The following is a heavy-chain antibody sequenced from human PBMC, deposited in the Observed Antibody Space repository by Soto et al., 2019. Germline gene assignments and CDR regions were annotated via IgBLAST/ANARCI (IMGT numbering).Heavy chain of an antibody. V-gene: IGHV4-59*12. D-gene: IGHD3-3*01. J-gene: IGHJ6*02. CDR2: MYNTGST. Sequence: SETLSLTCTVSGGSISGYYWSWIRQPPGKGLEWIGCMYNTGSTVYNPSFKSRVTISVDTSKNQFSLKLSSVTAADTAVYYCARKTPLRFLEWLGPDDYYYYGMDVWGQGTTVTVSS. CDR3: ARKTPLRFLEWLGPDDYYYYGMDV. CDR1: GGSISGYY.